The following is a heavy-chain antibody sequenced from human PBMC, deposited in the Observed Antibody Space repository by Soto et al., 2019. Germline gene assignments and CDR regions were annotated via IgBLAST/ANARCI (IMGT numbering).Heavy chain of an antibody. D-gene: IGHD5-12*01. CDR3: ARLGGYSGYDYADY. CDR2: IYYSGST. V-gene: IGHV4-59*08. CDR1: GGSISIYY. Sequence: SDTLSLTCTVSGGSISIYYWSWIRQPPGKGLEWIGYIYYSGSTNYNPSLKSRVIISVDTSKNQFSLKLSSVIAADTAVYYCARLGGYSGYDYADYWGQGTLVTVSS. J-gene: IGHJ4*02.